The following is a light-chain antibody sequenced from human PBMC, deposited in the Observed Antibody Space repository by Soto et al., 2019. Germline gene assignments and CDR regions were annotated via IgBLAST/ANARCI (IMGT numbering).Light chain of an antibody. Sequence: QSALTQPASVSGSPGQSITISCTGTSSDVGSYNLVSWYQQHPGKAPKLMIYEGSKRPSGVSNRFSGSKSGNTASLTSSGLQAEDEADYYCCSYAGSSTFLYVFGTGTKLTVL. CDR2: EGS. CDR3: CSYAGSSTFLYV. V-gene: IGLV2-23*03. J-gene: IGLJ1*01. CDR1: SSDVGSYNL.